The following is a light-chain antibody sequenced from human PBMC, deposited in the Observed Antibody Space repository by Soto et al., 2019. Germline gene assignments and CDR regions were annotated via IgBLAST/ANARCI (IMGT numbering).Light chain of an antibody. J-gene: IGKJ3*01. V-gene: IGKV3-11*01. CDR1: QGVRNY. CDR3: QQRSNSPPWT. Sequence: EIVLTQSPATVSVSPGESATLSCRSSQGVRNYLAWYQQKPGQAPRLLIFDASNRATGIPSRFSGSGSGTYFTLTISSLEPEDFAVYYCQQRSNSPPWTFGPGTRVDL. CDR2: DAS.